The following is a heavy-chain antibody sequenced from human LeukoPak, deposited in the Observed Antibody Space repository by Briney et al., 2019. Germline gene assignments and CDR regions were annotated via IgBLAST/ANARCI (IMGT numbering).Heavy chain of an antibody. J-gene: IGHJ6*02. Sequence: GGSLRFSCAASGFTFSSYWMSWVRQAPGKGLEWVANIKQDGIEKYYVDSVKGRFTISRDNAKNSLYLQMNSLRAEDTAVYYCATQYYDFWSGYYLYYYYGMDVWGQGTTVTVSS. CDR2: IKQDGIEK. CDR1: GFTFSSYW. D-gene: IGHD3-3*01. CDR3: ATQYYDFWSGYYLYYYYGMDV. V-gene: IGHV3-7*01.